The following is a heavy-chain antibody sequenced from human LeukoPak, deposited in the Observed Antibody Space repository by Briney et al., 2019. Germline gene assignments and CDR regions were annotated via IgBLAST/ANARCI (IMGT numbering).Heavy chain of an antibody. D-gene: IGHD2-21*01. V-gene: IGHV3-30-3*01. Sequence: GRSLRLSCATTGFTFSAYFMHWVRQAPGKGLKWVADIASDGSHTFYAEPVKGRFTISRDNSKNTLYLQMNSLRAEDTAVYFCARERQDTVLHSGAFDIWGQGTMVTVSS. J-gene: IGHJ3*02. CDR2: IASDGSHT. CDR3: ARERQDTVLHSGAFDI. CDR1: GFTFSAYF.